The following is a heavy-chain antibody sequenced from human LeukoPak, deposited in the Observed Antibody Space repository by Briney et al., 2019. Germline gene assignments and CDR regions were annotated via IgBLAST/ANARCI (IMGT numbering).Heavy chain of an antibody. J-gene: IGHJ4*02. CDR3: AYGDYYDSSGYYRDY. CDR2: ISSSSSTI. D-gene: IGHD3-22*01. Sequence: GGSLRLSCAASGFTFSSYSMNWVRQAPGKGLEWVSYISSSSSTIYYADSVKGRFTISRDNSKNTLYLQMNSLRAEDTAVYYCAYGDYYDSSGYYRDYWGQGTLVTVSS. CDR1: GFTFSSYS. V-gene: IGHV3-48*01.